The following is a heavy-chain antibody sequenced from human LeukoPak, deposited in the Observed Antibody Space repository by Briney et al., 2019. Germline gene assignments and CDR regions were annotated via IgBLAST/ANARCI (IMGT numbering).Heavy chain of an antibody. D-gene: IGHD3-16*01. J-gene: IGHJ4*02. CDR3: ARRFNYGSHFDY. Sequence: PGGSLRLSCATSGFTFNSYEMNWFRQAPGKGLEWVSVIYSGGNTYYADSVKGRFTISRDNSKNTVYLQMNSLRGEDTAVYYCARRFNYGSHFDYWGQGTLVTVSS. V-gene: IGHV3-53*01. CDR1: GFTFNSYE. CDR2: IYSGGNT.